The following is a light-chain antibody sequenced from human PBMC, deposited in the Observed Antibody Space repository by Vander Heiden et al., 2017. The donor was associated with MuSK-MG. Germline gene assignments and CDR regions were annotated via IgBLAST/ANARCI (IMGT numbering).Light chain of an antibody. CDR1: QSIRSD. V-gene: IGKV1-39*01. Sequence: IQSTPSPSSLSASVGDRVTITCRASQSIRSDLGWYQERPGKAPRRLIYAASSLESGVPSRFSGSGSGTDFTLTISSLQPEDFATYYCQQSYSTPCTFGQGTKLEIE. J-gene: IGKJ2*02. CDR2: AAS. CDR3: QQSYSTPCT.